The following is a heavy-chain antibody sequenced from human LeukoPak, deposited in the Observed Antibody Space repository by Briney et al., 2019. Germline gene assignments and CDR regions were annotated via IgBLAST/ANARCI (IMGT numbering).Heavy chain of an antibody. Sequence: GGSLRLSCAASGFTFSNYGMHWVRQAPGKGLEWVAFISYDGSYKYYADSVKGRFTISRDNAKNSLYLQMNSLRAEDTAVYYCAELGITMIGGVWGKGTTVTISS. CDR3: AELGITMIGGV. V-gene: IGHV3-30*18. CDR1: GFTFSNYG. J-gene: IGHJ6*04. CDR2: ISYDGSYK. D-gene: IGHD3-10*02.